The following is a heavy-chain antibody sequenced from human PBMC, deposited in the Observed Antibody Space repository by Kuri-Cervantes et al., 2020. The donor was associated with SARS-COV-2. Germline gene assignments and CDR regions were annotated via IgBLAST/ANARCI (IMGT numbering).Heavy chain of an antibody. CDR2: IKSRADGGTR. D-gene: IGHD6-19*01. V-gene: IGHV3-15*01. CDR1: GFIFSNAW. J-gene: IGHJ3*01. CDR3: TTGSVRGQWLGPRRHDGFDL. Sequence: GESLKISCAASGFIFSNAWMSWVRQAPGKGLEWIGRIKSRADGGTRDYVAPVKGRFTLSRDDSTNTLYLQMNSLKTEDTAVYYCTTGSVRGQWLGPRRHDGFDLWGQGTMVTVSS.